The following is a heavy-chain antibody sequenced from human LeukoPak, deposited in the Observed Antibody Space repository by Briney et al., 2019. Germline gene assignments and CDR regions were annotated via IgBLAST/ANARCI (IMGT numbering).Heavy chain of an antibody. CDR2: IYPGDSDT. D-gene: IGHD6-6*01. V-gene: IGHV5-51*01. Sequence: GESLKISCKGSGYSFTTNWIGWVRQMPGKGLEWMGIIYPGDSDTRYSPSFQGQVTISADKSISTAYLQWSSLKASDTAMYYCARAYSSSSGYFDYWGQGTLVTVSS. J-gene: IGHJ4*02. CDR3: ARAYSSSSGYFDY. CDR1: GYSFTTNW.